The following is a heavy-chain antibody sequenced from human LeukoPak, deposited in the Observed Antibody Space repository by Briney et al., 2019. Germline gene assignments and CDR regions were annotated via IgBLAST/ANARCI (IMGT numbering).Heavy chain of an antibody. CDR1: GGSISSYY. J-gene: IGHJ4*02. CDR3: ARGYDSSGWYFSGY. V-gene: IGHV4-59*06. D-gene: IGHD6-19*01. Sequence: SETLSLTCTVSGGSISSYYWSWIRQHPGKGLEWIGCIYYSGSTYYNPSLKSRVTMSVDTSKNQFSLKLSSVTAADTAVYYCARGYDSSGWYFSGYWGQGTLVTVSS. CDR2: IYYSGST.